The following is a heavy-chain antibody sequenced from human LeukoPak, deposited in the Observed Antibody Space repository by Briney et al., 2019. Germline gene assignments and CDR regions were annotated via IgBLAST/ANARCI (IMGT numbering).Heavy chain of an antibody. Sequence: PSETLSLTCTVSGGSISSSSYYWGWIRQPPGKGLEWIGSIYYSGSTYYNPSLKSRVTISVDTSKNQFSLKLTSVTAADTAVYYCARREVGAPIRFWGQGTLVTVSS. D-gene: IGHD1-26*01. CDR2: IYYSGST. CDR3: ARREVGAPIRF. V-gene: IGHV4-39*01. J-gene: IGHJ4*02. CDR1: GGSISSSSYY.